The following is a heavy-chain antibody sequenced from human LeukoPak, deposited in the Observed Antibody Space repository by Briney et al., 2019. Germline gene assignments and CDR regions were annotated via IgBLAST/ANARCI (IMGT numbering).Heavy chain of an antibody. Sequence: PGGSVRLSCAASGFTFSDYYMSWIRQAPGKGLEWVSYISSSGSTIYYADSVKGRFTISRDNAKNSLYLQMNSLRAEDTAVYYCARDLGPDYYDSSGFSGGGGQGTLVTVSS. CDR2: ISSSGSTI. J-gene: IGHJ4*02. CDR3: ARDLGPDYYDSSGFSGG. CDR1: GFTFSDYY. D-gene: IGHD3-22*01. V-gene: IGHV3-11*04.